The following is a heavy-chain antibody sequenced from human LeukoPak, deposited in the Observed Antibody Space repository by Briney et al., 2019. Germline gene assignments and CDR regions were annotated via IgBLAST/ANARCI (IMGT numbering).Heavy chain of an antibody. Sequence: SETLSLTCTVSFGSISSYYWGWIRQPPGKGLKWIGSIYYSGSTYYNPSLKSRVTISVDTSKNQFSLKLNSVTAADTAVYYCARNRYYYGSGNYGVPNWFDPWGQGTLVTVSS. CDR3: ARNRYYYGSGNYGVPNWFDP. CDR2: IYYSGST. V-gene: IGHV4-39*01. CDR1: FGSISSYY. J-gene: IGHJ5*02. D-gene: IGHD3-10*01.